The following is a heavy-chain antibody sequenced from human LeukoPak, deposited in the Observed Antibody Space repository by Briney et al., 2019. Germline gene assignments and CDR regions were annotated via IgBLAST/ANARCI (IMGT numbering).Heavy chain of an antibody. D-gene: IGHD3-9*01. J-gene: IGHJ6*03. CDR3: ARRPLGRYFDWGYMDV. CDR2: IYYSGST. Sequence: SETLSLTCTVSGGSISSSSYYWGWIRQPPGKGLEWIGSIYYSGSTYYNPSLKSRVTISVDTSKNQFSLKLSSVTAADTAVYYCARRPLGRYFDWGYMDVWGKGTTVTISS. CDR1: GGSISSSSYY. V-gene: IGHV4-39*01.